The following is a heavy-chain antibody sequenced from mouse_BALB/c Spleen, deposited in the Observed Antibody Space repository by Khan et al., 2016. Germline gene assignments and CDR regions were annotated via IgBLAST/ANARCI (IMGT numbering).Heavy chain of an antibody. Sequence: EVELVESGGGLVKPGGSLKLSCAASGFAFSSYDMSWVRQTPEKRLEWVAYISSGGNNTYYPDTVKGRFTISRDNAKNTLYLQMSSLKSEATAMYYCVRHTTVAYWGQGTLVTVSA. CDR1: GFAFSSYD. V-gene: IGHV5-12-1*01. CDR2: ISSGGNNT. D-gene: IGHD1-1*01. J-gene: IGHJ3*01. CDR3: VRHTTVAY.